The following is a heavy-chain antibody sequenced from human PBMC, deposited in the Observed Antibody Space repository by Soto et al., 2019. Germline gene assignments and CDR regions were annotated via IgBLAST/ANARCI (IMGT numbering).Heavy chain of an antibody. Sequence: GHTYYADSVKGRFTVSRDNSKNTVYLQMNNLRAADTAVYYCARGYYTYDYWGPGTLVTVSP. J-gene: IGHJ4*02. D-gene: IGHD3-3*01. CDR3: ARGYYTYDY. CDR2: GHT. V-gene: IGHV3-53*01.